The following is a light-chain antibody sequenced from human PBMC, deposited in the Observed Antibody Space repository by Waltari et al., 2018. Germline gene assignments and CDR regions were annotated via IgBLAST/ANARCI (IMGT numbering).Light chain of an antibody. J-gene: IGKJ2*02. V-gene: IGKV3-20*01. Sequence: EIVLTQSPGTLSLSPGESATLSCRASQSFSSSYLAWYQQKPGQAPRLLVYGASNRATGIPDRFSGSGSGTDFTLTITRLEPEDSAVYYCQHYGSSPSCTFGQGTKLEIK. CDR2: GAS. CDR1: QSFSSSY. CDR3: QHYGSSPSCT.